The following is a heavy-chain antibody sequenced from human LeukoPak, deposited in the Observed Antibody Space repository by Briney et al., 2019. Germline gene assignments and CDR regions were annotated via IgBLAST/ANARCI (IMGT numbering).Heavy chain of an antibody. CDR1: GFTFSSYS. D-gene: IGHD1-26*01. CDR3: ARDRGGGYSAIDY. CDR2: ISSSSSTI. J-gene: IGHJ4*02. Sequence: GSLRLSCAASGFTFSSYSMNWVRQAPGKGLEWVSFISSSSSTIYYADSVKGRFTISRDNAKNSLYLQMNSLRAEDTAVYYCARDRGGGYSAIDYWGQGTLVTVSS. V-gene: IGHV3-48*04.